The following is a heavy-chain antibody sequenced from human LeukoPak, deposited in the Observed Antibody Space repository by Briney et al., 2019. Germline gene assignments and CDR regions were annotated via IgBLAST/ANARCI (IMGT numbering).Heavy chain of an antibody. CDR1: GFTFSDYY. Sequence: GGSLRLSCAASGFTFSDYYMSWIRQSPGKGLEWLSYIDSSGDVIYYADSVKGRFTISRDNAKNSLYLQMSSLRAEDTAVYYCAKGTHSSSWHWFDPWGQGTLVTVST. V-gene: IGHV3-11*01. D-gene: IGHD6-13*01. J-gene: IGHJ5*02. CDR2: IDSSGDVI. CDR3: AKGTHSSSWHWFDP.